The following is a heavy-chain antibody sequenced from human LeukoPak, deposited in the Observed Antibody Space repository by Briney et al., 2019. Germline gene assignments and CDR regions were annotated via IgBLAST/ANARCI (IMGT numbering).Heavy chain of an antibody. J-gene: IGHJ4*02. V-gene: IGHV3-30-3*01. CDR3: ARGGDCGGDCADYYFDY. CDR2: ISYDGSNK. CDR1: GFTFSSYA. Sequence: PGGSLRLSCAASGFTFSSYAMHWVRQAPGKGLEWVAVISYDGSNKYYADSVKGRFTISRDNSKNTLYLQMNSLRAEDTAVYYWARGGDCGGDCADYYFDYWGQGTLVTVSS. D-gene: IGHD2-21*02.